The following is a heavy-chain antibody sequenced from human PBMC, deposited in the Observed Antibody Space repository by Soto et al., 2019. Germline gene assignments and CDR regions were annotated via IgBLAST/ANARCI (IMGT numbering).Heavy chain of an antibody. D-gene: IGHD6-19*01. CDR3: ARDPAYIAVAGTIGDWYFDL. CDR2: INPSGGST. Sequence: QVQLVQSGAEVEKPGASVKVSCKASGYTFTSYYMHWVRQAPGQGLEWMGIINPSGGSTSYAQKFQGRVTMTRDTSTSTVYMELSSLRSEDTAVYYCARDPAYIAVAGTIGDWYFDLWGRGTLVTVSS. CDR1: GYTFTSYY. J-gene: IGHJ2*01. V-gene: IGHV1-46*01.